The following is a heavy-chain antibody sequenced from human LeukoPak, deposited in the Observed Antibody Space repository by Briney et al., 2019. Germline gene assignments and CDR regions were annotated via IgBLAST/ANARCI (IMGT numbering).Heavy chain of an antibody. CDR2: IYYSGST. D-gene: IGHD2-2*01. CDR1: GGSISSGGYY. CDR3: ARDFLGDCSSTSCYGSYYYYYGMDV. V-gene: IGHV4-31*03. Sequence: PSQTLSLTCTVSGGSISSGGYYWSWIRQHPGKGLEWIGYIYYSGSTYYNPSLKSRVTISVDTSKNQFSLKLSSVTAADTAVYYCARDFLGDCSSTSCYGSYYYYYGMDVRGKGTTVTVSS. J-gene: IGHJ6*04.